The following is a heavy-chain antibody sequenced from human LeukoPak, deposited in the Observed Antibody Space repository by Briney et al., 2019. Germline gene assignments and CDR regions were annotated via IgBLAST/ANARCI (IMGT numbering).Heavy chain of an antibody. CDR1: GLSFNNYA. CDR2: IIGSSGST. V-gene: IGHV3-23*01. CDR3: AKGAYDYIEIAYFDY. J-gene: IGHJ4*02. D-gene: IGHD5-12*01. Sequence: AGGSLRLSCVASGLSFNNYAMNWVRQAPGKGLEWVSLIIGSSGSTFYADSVKGRFTISRDKSKNTLYLQMNSLRAEDTAVYYCAKGAYDYIEIAYFDYWGQGSLVTVSS.